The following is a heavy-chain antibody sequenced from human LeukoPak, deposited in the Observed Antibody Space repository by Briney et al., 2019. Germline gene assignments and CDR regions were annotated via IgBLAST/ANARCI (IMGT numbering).Heavy chain of an antibody. CDR1: GGTFSSYA. CDR3: ASERRSIAAAGFLG. Sequence: ASVKVSCKASGGTFSSYAISWVRQAPGQGLEWMGGIIPIFGTANYAQKFQGRVTITADESTSTAYMELSSLRSEGTAVYYCASERRSIAAAGFLGWGQGTLVTVSS. V-gene: IGHV1-69*13. CDR2: IIPIFGTA. J-gene: IGHJ4*02. D-gene: IGHD6-13*01.